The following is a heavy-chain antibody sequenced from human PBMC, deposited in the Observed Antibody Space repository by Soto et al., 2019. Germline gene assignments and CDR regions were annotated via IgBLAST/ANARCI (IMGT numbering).Heavy chain of an antibody. J-gene: IGHJ5*02. V-gene: IGHV4-61*01. CDR2: IYHSGST. CDR1: GGSVSSGSYY. CDR3: ARLSAAWCDP. D-gene: IGHD6-19*01. Sequence: QVQLQESGPGLVKPSETLSLTCTVSGGSVSSGSYYWGWIRQPPGKGLEWIGYIYHSGSTNYNPSLKSRVTISVDTSKNQFSLSLTSVTAADTAGYYCARLSAAWCDPWGQGTLVTVAS.